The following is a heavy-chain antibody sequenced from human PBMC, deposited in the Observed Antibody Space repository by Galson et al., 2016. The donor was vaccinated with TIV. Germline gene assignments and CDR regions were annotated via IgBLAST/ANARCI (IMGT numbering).Heavy chain of an antibody. CDR2: IYISGTT. Sequence: SETLSLTCTVSGASISSGAYFWSWIRQPAGKGLEWIGRIYISGTTNYNPSLKRRVTISVDASKNQFSLKLGSVTAADTAIYYCAMTGYDPNYYDHWGQGTLVSVSS. D-gene: IGHD5-12*01. CDR1: GASISSGAYF. V-gene: IGHV4-61*10. CDR3: AMTGYDPNYYDH. J-gene: IGHJ4*02.